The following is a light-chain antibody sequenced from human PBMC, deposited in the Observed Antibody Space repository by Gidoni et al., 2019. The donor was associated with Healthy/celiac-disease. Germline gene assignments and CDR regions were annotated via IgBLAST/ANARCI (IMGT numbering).Light chain of an antibody. CDR3: AARDDSLSGLWV. CDR2: RNN. Sequence: QSVLPQPPSASGTPGQRVTIACSGSSSNIGSNYVYWYQQIPGTAPKLLIDRNNQRPSGVPDRFSGSKSGTSASLAISGLRSEDEADYYCAARDDSLSGLWVVGGGTKPTVL. CDR1: SSNIGSNY. V-gene: IGLV1-47*01. J-gene: IGLJ3*02.